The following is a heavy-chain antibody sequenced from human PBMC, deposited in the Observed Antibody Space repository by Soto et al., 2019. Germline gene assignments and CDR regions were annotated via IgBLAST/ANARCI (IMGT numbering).Heavy chain of an antibody. Sequence: QVQLQESGPGLVKPSQTRSLTCTVSGGSIISGDYYWSWIRQPPGKGLEWIVYIYYSGSTYYNPSLKSRVTISVDTSKNQFSLKVSSVTDADTAVYYCARGDGRWLAAASLFSFDYWGQGTLVNVFS. CDR2: IYYSGST. V-gene: IGHV4-30-4*01. D-gene: IGHD2-15*01. CDR3: ARGDGRWLAAASLFSFDY. J-gene: IGHJ4*02. CDR1: GGSIISGDYY.